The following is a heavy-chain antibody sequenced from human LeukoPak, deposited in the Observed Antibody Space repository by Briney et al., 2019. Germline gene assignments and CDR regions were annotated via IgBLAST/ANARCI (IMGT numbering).Heavy chain of an antibody. V-gene: IGHV3-33*08. CDR1: GFTFSSYG. J-gene: IGHJ4*02. CDR2: IWYDGTNK. Sequence: GGSVRLSCAASGFTFSSYGMHWVRQAPGKGLEWVAIIWYDGTNKYYADSVKGRFTISRDNSKNTLHLQMNSLRAEDTAVYYCARDDCNSTSCYPDYWGQGTLVTVSS. D-gene: IGHD2-2*01. CDR3: ARDDCNSTSCYPDY.